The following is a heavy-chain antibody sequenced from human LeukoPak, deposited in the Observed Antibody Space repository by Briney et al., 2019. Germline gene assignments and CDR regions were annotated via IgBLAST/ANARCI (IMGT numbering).Heavy chain of an antibody. V-gene: IGHV4-4*07. D-gene: IGHD1-26*01. Sequence: SETLSLTCTVSGGSISSYYWSWLRQPAGKGLEWSGRIYTSGSTNYNPSLKSRVTMSVDTSKNQFSLKLSSVTAADTAVYYCARGSWWEPTSMFDYWGQGTLVTVSS. CDR2: IYTSGST. CDR1: GGSISSYY. CDR3: ARGSWWEPTSMFDY. J-gene: IGHJ4*02.